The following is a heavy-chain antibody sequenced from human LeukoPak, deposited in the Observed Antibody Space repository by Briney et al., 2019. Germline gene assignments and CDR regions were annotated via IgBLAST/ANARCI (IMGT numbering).Heavy chain of an antibody. CDR2: IYSGGST. V-gene: IGHV3-53*01. CDR3: ARDNRAILSGYYDSSGYYYFDY. J-gene: IGHJ4*02. CDR1: GFTVSSNY. D-gene: IGHD3-22*01. Sequence: GGSLRLSCAASGFTVSSNYMSWVRQAPGKGLEWVSVIYSGGSTYYADSVKGRFTISRDNSKNTLYLQMNSLRAEDTAVYYCARDNRAILSGYYDSSGYYYFDYWGQGTLVTVSS.